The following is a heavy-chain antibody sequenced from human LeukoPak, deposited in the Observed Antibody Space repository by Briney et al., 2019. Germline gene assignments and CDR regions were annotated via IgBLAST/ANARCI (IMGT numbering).Heavy chain of an antibody. D-gene: IGHD3-16*01. V-gene: IGHV3-33*01. J-gene: IGHJ6*02. Sequence: GGSLRLPCAVSGFTFSSYGMHWVRQAPGKGLEWVAVIWYDGSNKYYADSVKGRFTISRDNSKNTLYLQMNSLRAEDTAVYYCARGVPRRFAYYYYGMDVWGQGTTVTVSS. CDR1: GFTFSSYG. CDR2: IWYDGSNK. CDR3: ARGVPRRFAYYYYGMDV.